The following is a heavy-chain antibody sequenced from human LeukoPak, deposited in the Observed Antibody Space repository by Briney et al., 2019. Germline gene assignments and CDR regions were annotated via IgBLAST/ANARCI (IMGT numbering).Heavy chain of an antibody. CDR2: SYPSGGST. Sequence: ASVKVSCKASGYTFTNYYLHWVRQAPGQGLEWMGISYPSGGSTSYAQKFQGRVTMTRDTSTSTVYMDLSSLRSEDTAVYYCARARVGATFDYWGQGTWSPSPQ. D-gene: IGHD1-26*01. CDR1: GYTFTNYY. CDR3: ARARVGATFDY. V-gene: IGHV1-46*01. J-gene: IGHJ4*02.